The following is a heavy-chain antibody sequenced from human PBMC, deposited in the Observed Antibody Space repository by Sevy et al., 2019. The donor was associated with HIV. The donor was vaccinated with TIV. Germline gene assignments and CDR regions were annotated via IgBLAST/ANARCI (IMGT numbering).Heavy chain of an antibody. Sequence: GGSLRLSCKPSGFTFISYAMNWVRQAPGKGLEWVSTIYGSSGATYYGDSVKGRFTISRDNSKNTLYLQMNSLRTEDTAVYYCAGGRYDSSGSFDAFDIWGRGTMVTVSS. CDR3: AGGRYDSSGSFDAFDI. J-gene: IGHJ3*02. CDR1: GFTFISYA. CDR2: IYGSSGAT. V-gene: IGHV3-23*01. D-gene: IGHD3-22*01.